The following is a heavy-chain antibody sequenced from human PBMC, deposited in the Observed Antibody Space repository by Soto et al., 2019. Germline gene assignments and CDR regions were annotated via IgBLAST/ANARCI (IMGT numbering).Heavy chain of an antibody. V-gene: IGHV4-39*01. J-gene: IGHJ5*02. Sequence: QLQLQESGPGLVKPSETLSLTCTVSGGSISSRGYYWGWIRQPPGKGLEWIGTIYYSGSTYYNPSXKSRVPISVDTSTNQFSLTLSSVTAADTAVYYCATSNWFDPWGQGTLVTVSS. CDR3: ATSNWFDP. CDR2: IYYSGST. CDR1: GGSISSRGYY.